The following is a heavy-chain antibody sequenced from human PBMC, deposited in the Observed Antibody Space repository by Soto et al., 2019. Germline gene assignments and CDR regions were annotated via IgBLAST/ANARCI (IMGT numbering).Heavy chain of an antibody. CDR2: IWYDGSNK. D-gene: IGHD2-8*01. J-gene: IGHJ3*02. V-gene: IGHV3-33*01. Sequence: GGSLRLSCAASGFTFSSYGMHWVRQAPGKGLEWVAVIWYDGSNKYYADSVKGRFTISRDNSKNTLYLQMNSLRAEDTAVYYCASGYCTNGVCYDNDAFDIWGQGPMVTVSS. CDR3: ASGYCTNGVCYDNDAFDI. CDR1: GFTFSSYG.